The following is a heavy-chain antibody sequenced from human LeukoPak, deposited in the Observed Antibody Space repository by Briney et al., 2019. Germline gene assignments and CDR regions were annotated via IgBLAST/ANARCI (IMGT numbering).Heavy chain of an antibody. CDR3: AREGVSIAVAGTIERNWFDP. D-gene: IGHD6-19*01. CDR2: INPNSGGT. CDR1: GYTFTGYY. J-gene: IGHJ5*02. Sequence: ASVQVSCKATGYTFTGYYMHWVRQAPGQGLEWMGWINPNSGGTNYAQKFQGRVTMTRDTSISTAYMELSRLRSDDTAVYYCAREGVSIAVAGTIERNWFDPWGQGTLVTVSS. V-gene: IGHV1-2*02.